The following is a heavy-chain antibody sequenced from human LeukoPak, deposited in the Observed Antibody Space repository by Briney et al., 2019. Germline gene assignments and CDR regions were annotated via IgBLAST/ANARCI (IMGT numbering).Heavy chain of an antibody. V-gene: IGHV3-33*01. CDR3: ARALYTSLAY. CDR1: GFTFSSYG. CDR2: IWYDGSNK. Sequence: GRSLRLSCEASGFTFSSYGMHWVRQAPGRGLEWMAVIWYDGSNKYYADYVKGRFTITRDNSKNTLYMQMNSLRAEDTAVYYCARALYTSLAYWGQGTLVTVSS. D-gene: IGHD4-11*01. J-gene: IGHJ4*02.